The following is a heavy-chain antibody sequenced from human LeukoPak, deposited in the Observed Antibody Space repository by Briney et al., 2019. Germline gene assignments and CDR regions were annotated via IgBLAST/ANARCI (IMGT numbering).Heavy chain of an antibody. Sequence: PGGSLRLSCAASGFTFDDYAMHWVRQAPGKGLEWVSGISWNSGSIGYADSVKGRFTISRDNAKNSLYLQMNSLRAEDTALYYCAKDGGDYGGNSGSFDYWGQGTLVTVSS. CDR2: ISWNSGSI. V-gene: IGHV3-9*01. J-gene: IGHJ4*02. D-gene: IGHD4-23*01. CDR3: AKDGGDYGGNSGSFDY. CDR1: GFTFDDYA.